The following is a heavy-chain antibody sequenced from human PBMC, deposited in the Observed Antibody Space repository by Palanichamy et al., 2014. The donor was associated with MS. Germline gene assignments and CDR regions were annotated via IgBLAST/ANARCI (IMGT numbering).Heavy chain of an antibody. CDR3: ASSVVVVVAASYYYGMDV. V-gene: IGHV1-69*10. CDR2: IIPILGIA. CDR1: GGTFSSYA. Sequence: QVQLVQSGAEVKKPGSSVKVSCKASGGTFSSYAISWVRQAPGQGLEGMGGIIPILGIANYAQKFQGRVTITADKSTSTAYMELSSLRSEDTAVYYCASSVVVVVAASYYYGMDVWGQGTTVTVSS. J-gene: IGHJ6*02. D-gene: IGHD2-15*01.